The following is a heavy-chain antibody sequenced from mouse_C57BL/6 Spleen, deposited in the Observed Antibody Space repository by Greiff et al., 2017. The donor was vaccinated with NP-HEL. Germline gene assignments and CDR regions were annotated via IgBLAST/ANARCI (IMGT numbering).Heavy chain of an antibody. D-gene: IGHD1-1*01. CDR1: GYSFTGYN. Sequence: EVQLQQSGPELVKPGASVKISCKASGYSFTGYNMNWVKQSHGQGLEWIGVINPNYGSTSYNQKFKGKSTLTVDKSSSTAYMQLNSLTSEDSAVYYCARTGYYGKDYFDYWGQGTTLTVSS. V-gene: IGHV1-39*01. J-gene: IGHJ2*01. CDR3: ARTGYYGKDYFDY. CDR2: INPNYGST.